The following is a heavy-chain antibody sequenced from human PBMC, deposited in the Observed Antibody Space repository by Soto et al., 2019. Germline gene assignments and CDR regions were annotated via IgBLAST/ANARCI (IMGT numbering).Heavy chain of an antibody. D-gene: IGHD6-19*01. CDR3: VRGLEAVPGGSFDC. CDR1: GVSVSSNSAA. V-gene: IGHV6-1*01. J-gene: IGHJ4*02. Sequence: SQTLSLTCAISGVSVSSNSAAWNWIRQSPSRGLEWLGRTYCRSKWYNDYAVSVKGRVTINPDTSKNQFSLQLNSVTPEDTAVYYCVRGLEAVPGGSFDCWGQGTLVTASS. CDR2: TYCRSKWYN.